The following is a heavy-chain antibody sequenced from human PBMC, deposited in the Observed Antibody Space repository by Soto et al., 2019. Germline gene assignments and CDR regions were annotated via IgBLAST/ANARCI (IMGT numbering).Heavy chain of an antibody. CDR1: GGSISSSSYY. Sequence: SETLSLTCTVSGGSISSSSYYWGWIRQPPGKGLEWIGSIYYSGSTYYNPSLKSRVTISVDTSKNQFSLKLSSVTAADTAVYYCARTITMVRGVIINDYYYGMDVWGQGTKVTVSS. CDR2: IYYSGST. D-gene: IGHD3-10*01. V-gene: IGHV4-39*01. CDR3: ARTITMVRGVIINDYYYGMDV. J-gene: IGHJ6*02.